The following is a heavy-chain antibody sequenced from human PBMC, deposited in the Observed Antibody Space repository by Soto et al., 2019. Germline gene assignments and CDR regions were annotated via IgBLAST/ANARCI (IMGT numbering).Heavy chain of an antibody. Sequence: QVLLHESGPGLVKPSGTLSLTCTVSGVSISRGDWWSRVRQAPGKELQWIGEIHHSAGTSSHPSLRSRVSLSVDTSKNQFSLNLKSVTAADTGVYYCARLVYDTRLNYLYLDSWGQGLLVTLSS. CDR3: ARLVYDTRLNYLYLDS. V-gene: IGHV4-4*02. CDR2: IHHSAGT. D-gene: IGHD3-22*01. CDR1: GVSISRGDW. J-gene: IGHJ4*02.